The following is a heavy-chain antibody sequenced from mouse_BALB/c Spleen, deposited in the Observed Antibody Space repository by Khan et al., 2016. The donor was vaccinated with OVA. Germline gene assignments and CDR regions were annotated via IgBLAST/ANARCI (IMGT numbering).Heavy chain of an antibody. CDR3: ARSNGNYWFAY. V-gene: IGHV9-3-1*01. CDR1: GYTFTNYG. Sequence: QIQLVQSGPELKKPGETVKISCKASGYTFTNYGMNWVKQAPGKGLKWMGCINTYTGEPTCADDFKGRVAFSLETSASTANLQINNLTNEDTATYFCARSNGNYWFAYWGQGTLVTVSA. J-gene: IGHJ3*01. D-gene: IGHD2-1*01. CDR2: INTYTGEP.